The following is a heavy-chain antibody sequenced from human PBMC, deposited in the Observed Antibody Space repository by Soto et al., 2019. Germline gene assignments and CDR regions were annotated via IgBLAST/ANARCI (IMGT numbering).Heavy chain of an antibody. CDR2: IYSGGST. CDR1: GFTVSSNY. CDR3: ARDRYSYGSDY. V-gene: IGHV3-53*01. J-gene: IGHJ4*02. D-gene: IGHD5-18*01. Sequence: GGSLRLSCAASGFTVSSNYMSWVRQAPGKGLEWVSVIYSGGSTYYADSVKGRFTISRDNSKNTLYLQMNSLRAEDTAVYYCARDRYSYGSDYWGQGTLVTVSS.